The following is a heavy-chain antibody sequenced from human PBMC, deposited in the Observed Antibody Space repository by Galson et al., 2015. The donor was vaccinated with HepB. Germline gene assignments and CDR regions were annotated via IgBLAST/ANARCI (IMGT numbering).Heavy chain of an antibody. V-gene: IGHV3-23*01. J-gene: IGHJ4*02. CDR2: VTGDGGSI. Sequence: SLRLSCAASGFTFSTYAMSWVRQAPGRGLEWVSSVTGDGGSIFYADSVKGRLTISRDNSKNTLYLQMNSLRAEDTAVYYCVKHSQIGWYYWGQGTLVTVSS. CDR3: VKHSQIGWYY. CDR1: GFTFSTYA. D-gene: IGHD6-19*01.